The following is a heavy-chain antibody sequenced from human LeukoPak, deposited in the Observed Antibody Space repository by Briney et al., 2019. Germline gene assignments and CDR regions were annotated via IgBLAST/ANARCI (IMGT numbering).Heavy chain of an antibody. V-gene: IGHV3-7*03. CDR2: IKQDGSEK. Sequence: GSLRLSCAASGFTFSSCWMSWVRQAPGKGLEWVANIKQDGSEKYYVDSVKGRFTISRDNAKNSLYLQMNSLRAEDTAVYYCATARYCSGGSCYSYEYFQHWGQGTLVTVSS. CDR3: ATARYCSGGSCYSYEYFQH. D-gene: IGHD2-15*01. J-gene: IGHJ1*01. CDR1: GFTFSSCW.